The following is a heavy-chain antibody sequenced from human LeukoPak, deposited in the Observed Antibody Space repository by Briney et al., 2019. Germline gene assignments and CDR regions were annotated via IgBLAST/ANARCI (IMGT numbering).Heavy chain of an antibody. J-gene: IGHJ6*02. CDR3: AIDAGAYDSSGYFRENYYYGMDV. V-gene: IGHV3-48*03. CDR1: GFTFSNYE. D-gene: IGHD3-22*01. CDR2: ISSSGSAK. Sequence: GGSLRISCAASGFTFSNYEMNWVRQAPGKGLEWVSYISSSGSAKYYADSVKGRFTMSRDNVKNSLYLQMNSLRAEDTAVYYCAIDAGAYDSSGYFRENYYYGMDVWGQGTTVTVSS.